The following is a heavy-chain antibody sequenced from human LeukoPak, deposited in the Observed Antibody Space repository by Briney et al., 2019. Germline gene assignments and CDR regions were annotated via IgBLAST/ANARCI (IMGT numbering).Heavy chain of an antibody. Sequence: PGGSLRLSCAASGFTFSSYAMSWVRQAPGKGLEWVSAISGSGGSTYYADSGKDRFTISRDNSKNTLYLQMNSLRAEDTAVYYCAKGRYCSGGSCYRAYGAEIDYWGQGTLVTVSS. J-gene: IGHJ4*02. CDR1: GFTFSSYA. CDR2: ISGSGGST. D-gene: IGHD2-15*01. CDR3: AKGRYCSGGSCYRAYGAEIDY. V-gene: IGHV3-23*01.